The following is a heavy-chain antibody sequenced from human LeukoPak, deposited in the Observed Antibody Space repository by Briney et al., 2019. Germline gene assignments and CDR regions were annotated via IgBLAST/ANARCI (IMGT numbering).Heavy chain of an antibody. D-gene: IGHD6-19*01. Sequence: SETLSLTCTVSGGSISSYYWSWIRQPPGKGLEWIGYIYYSGSTNYNPSLKSRVTISVDTSKNQFSLKLSSVTAADTAVYYCARVQAVAGRFDPWGQGTLVTVSS. V-gene: IGHV4-59*01. CDR1: GGSISSYY. CDR3: ARVQAVAGRFDP. J-gene: IGHJ5*02. CDR2: IYYSGST.